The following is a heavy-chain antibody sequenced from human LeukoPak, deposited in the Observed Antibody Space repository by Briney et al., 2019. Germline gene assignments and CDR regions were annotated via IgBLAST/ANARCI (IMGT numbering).Heavy chain of an antibody. CDR2: INPSGGST. D-gene: IGHD6-13*01. J-gene: IGHJ5*02. CDR3: ARDQPQNGWQQLVGENWFDP. Sequence: ASVKVSCKASGYTFTSHYMHWVRQAPGQGLEWMGIINPSGGSTSYAQKFQGRVTMTRDTSTSTVYMELSSLRSEDTAVYYCARDQPQNGWQQLVGENWFDPWGQGTLVTVSS. CDR1: GYTFTSHY. V-gene: IGHV1-46*01.